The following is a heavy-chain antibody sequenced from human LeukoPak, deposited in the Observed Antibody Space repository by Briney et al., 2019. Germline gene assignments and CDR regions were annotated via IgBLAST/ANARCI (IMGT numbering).Heavy chain of an antibody. J-gene: IGHJ4*02. D-gene: IGHD3-22*01. CDR1: GGSISSSSYY. Sequence: PSETLSLTCTVSGGSISSSSYYWGWIRQPPGKGLEWIGEINHSGSTNYNPSLKSRVTISVDTSKNQFSLKLSSVTAADTAVYYCARGPPGDSSGYIFDYWGQGTLVTVSS. V-gene: IGHV4-39*07. CDR2: INHSGST. CDR3: ARGPPGDSSGYIFDY.